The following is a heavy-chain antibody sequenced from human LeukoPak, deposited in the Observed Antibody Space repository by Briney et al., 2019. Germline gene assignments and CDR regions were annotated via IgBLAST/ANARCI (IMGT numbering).Heavy chain of an antibody. Sequence: GGSLRLSCAASGFTVSSNSMSWVRQAPGKGLEWVSVIYSGGGTYYADSVKGRFTISRDNSKNTLYLQMNSLRAEGTAVYYCAREHIIAAGSFDYWGQGTPVTVSS. CDR2: IYSGGGT. V-gene: IGHV3-53*01. CDR1: GFTVSSNS. D-gene: IGHD6-13*01. J-gene: IGHJ4*02. CDR3: AREHIIAAGSFDY.